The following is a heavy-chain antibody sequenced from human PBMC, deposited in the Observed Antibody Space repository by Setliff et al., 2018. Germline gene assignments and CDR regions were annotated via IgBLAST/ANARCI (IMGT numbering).Heavy chain of an antibody. J-gene: IGHJ4*02. D-gene: IGHD3-10*01. CDR1: GYTFSNYG. CDR3: ARVESMVRGKNILRHFDY. V-gene: IGHV1-18*01. CDR2: VTVYNGNT. Sequence: EASVKVSCKASGYTFSNYGVTWVRQAPGQGLEWMGWVTVYNGNTKYAQILQGRLTLTTDISTSTAYMELGSLTTDDTAVYYCARVESMVRGKNILRHFDYWGQGIQVTVSS.